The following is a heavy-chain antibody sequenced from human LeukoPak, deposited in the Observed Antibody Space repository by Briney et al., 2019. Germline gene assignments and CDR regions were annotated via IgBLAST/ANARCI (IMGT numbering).Heavy chain of an antibody. CDR1: GFTFSSSW. CDR3: ARVEWELLGRGFDP. V-gene: IGHV3-7*01. D-gene: IGHD1-26*01. CDR2: IKQGGSEK. J-gene: IGHJ5*02. Sequence: GGSLRLSCAASGFTFSSSWMSWVSQDPGKGMEWVANIKQGGSEKYYVDPVKGRFTISRDNAKNSLYLQMNGLRAEDTAVYYCARVEWELLGRGFDPWGQGTLVTVSS.